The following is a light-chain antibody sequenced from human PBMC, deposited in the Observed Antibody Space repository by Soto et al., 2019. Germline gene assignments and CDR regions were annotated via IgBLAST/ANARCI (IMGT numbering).Light chain of an antibody. V-gene: IGKV3-20*01. CDR3: QQYGRSPYT. CDR1: QSITSNY. Sequence: EIVLTQSPGTLSLSPGERATLSCRASQSITSNYLAWYQQKPGQAPRLLVYAVSGRPNGIPDRFSGSGSGTDFTLTISRLEPEAFAMYYCQQYGRSPYTFGQGTKLEIK. J-gene: IGKJ2*01. CDR2: AVS.